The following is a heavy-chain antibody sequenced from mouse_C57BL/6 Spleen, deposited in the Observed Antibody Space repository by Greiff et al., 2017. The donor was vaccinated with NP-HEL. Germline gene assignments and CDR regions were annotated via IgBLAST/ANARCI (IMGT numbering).Heavy chain of an antibody. CDR3: TREGGIHWYFDV. V-gene: IGHV5-9-1*02. Sequence: EVQLVESGEGLVKPGGSLKLSCAASGFTFSSYAMSWVRQTPEKRLEWVAYISSGGDYIYYADTVKGRFTISRDNARNTLYLQMSSLKSEDTAMYYCTREGGIHWYFDVWGTGTTVTVSS. J-gene: IGHJ1*03. CDR1: GFTFSSYA. CDR2: ISSGGDYI.